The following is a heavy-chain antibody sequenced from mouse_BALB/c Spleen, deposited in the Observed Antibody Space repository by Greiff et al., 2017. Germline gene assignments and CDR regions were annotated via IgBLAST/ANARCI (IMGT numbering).Heavy chain of an antibody. CDR1: GFTFSSYT. J-gene: IGHJ1*01. Sequence: EVQLVESGGGLVQPGGSLKLSCAASGFTFSSYTMSWVRQTPEKRLEWVAYISNGGGSTYYPDTVKGRFTISRDNAKNTLYLQMSSLTSEDTAMYYCAIHFTTVVTTSPHWYFDVWGAGTTVTVSS. D-gene: IGHD1-1*01. V-gene: IGHV5-12-2*01. CDR3: AIHFTTVVTTSPHWYFDV. CDR2: ISNGGGST.